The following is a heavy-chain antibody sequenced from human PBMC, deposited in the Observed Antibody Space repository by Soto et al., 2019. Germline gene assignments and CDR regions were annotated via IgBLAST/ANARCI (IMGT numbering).Heavy chain of an antibody. CDR1: GFIFNEYG. CDR2: IWYDGSNK. Sequence: GGTLRLSCAASGFIFNEYGMHWVRQAPGKGLEWVAVIWYDGSNKYYADSVKGRFTFSRDNSKNTMSLQMNSLRVEDTAIYYCARWGCSGSNCNLNQRSFDLWGQGTLVTVSS. V-gene: IGHV3-33*01. CDR3: ARWGCSGSNCNLNQRSFDL. D-gene: IGHD2-15*01. J-gene: IGHJ5*02.